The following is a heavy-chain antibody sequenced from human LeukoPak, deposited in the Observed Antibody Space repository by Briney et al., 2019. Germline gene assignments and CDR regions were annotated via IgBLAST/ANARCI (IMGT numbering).Heavy chain of an antibody. D-gene: IGHD3-22*01. CDR1: GYTFTSYA. V-gene: IGHV1-3*01. J-gene: IGHJ4*02. Sequence: ASVKVACKASGYTFTSYAMHWMRQAPGQRLEWMGWINAGNGNTKYSQKFQGRVTITRDTSASTAYMELSSLRSEDTAVYYCARVEDYYDSSGYFVDYWGQGTLVTVSS. CDR3: ARVEDYYDSSGYFVDY. CDR2: INAGNGNT.